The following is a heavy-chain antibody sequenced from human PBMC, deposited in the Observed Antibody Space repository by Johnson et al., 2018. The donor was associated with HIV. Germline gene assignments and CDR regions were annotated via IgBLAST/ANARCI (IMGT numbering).Heavy chain of an antibody. CDR2: IKQDGNEE. J-gene: IGHJ3*02. D-gene: IGHD2-15*01. V-gene: IGHV3-7*05. CDR1: GFTLSTYW. Sequence: VQLVESGGGVVQPGGSLRLSCAASGFTLSTYWMTWVRQAPGKGLEWVANIKQDGNEEYYVDYMKGRFSISRDNAKNSLHLQMNSLRAEDTAVYYCARLRSGNRAFDIWGQGTMVTVSS. CDR3: ARLRSGNRAFDI.